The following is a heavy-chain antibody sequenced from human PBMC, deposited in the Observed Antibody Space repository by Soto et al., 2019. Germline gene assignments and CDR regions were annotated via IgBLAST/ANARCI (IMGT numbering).Heavy chain of an antibody. CDR3: ASFDGTLVRGGRSSPYEMDV. Sequence: QVLLVQSGPEVKKPGSSVKVSCKASGGTFNNYAINWVRQAPGKGLEWMGGIIPTFGTGNHAQKFQGRVTMAADECTTTADMELNSLRSEDTAIYYCASFDGTLVRGGRSSPYEMDVWGQGTTVIVSS. V-gene: IGHV1-69*01. CDR1: GGTFNNYA. CDR2: IIPTFGTG. J-gene: IGHJ6*02. D-gene: IGHD3-10*01.